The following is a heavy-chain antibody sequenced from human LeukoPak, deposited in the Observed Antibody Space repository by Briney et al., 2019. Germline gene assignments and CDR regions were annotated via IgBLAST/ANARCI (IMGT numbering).Heavy chain of an antibody. V-gene: IGHV3-30*03. Sequence: GGSLRLSCAASGFTFSSYGMHWVRQAPGKGLEWVAVISYDGSNKYYADSVKGRFTVSRDNSKNTLYLQMNSLRAEDTAVYYCASAWFDPWGQGTLVTVSS. CDR3: ASAWFDP. J-gene: IGHJ5*02. CDR1: GFTFSSYG. CDR2: ISYDGSNK.